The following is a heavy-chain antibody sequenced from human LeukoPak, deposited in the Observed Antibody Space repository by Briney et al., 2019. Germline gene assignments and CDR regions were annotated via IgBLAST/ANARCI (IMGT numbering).Heavy chain of an antibody. CDR1: GFIFSSYD. J-gene: IGHJ3*02. CDR3: ARLGVHDPFDI. D-gene: IGHD3-3*01. V-gene: IGHV3-21*01. CDR2: ISRSSMYI. Sequence: GSLRLSCAASGFIFSSYDMYWVRQAPGKGLEWVSSISRSSMYINEADSVKGRFTISRDNANDSLYLQMNNLRAEDTAVYFCARLGVHDPFDIWGQGTMVTVSS.